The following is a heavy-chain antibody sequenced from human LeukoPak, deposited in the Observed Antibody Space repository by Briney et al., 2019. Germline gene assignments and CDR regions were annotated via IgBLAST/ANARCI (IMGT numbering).Heavy chain of an antibody. J-gene: IGHJ3*02. Sequence: SETLSLTCIVSGYSITSGYYWGWIRQPPGKGLEWIGSMHYSGSTYYNPSLKSRVTISVDTSKNEFSLKLSSVTAADTAVYYCARDGLWIQNAFDIWGQGTMVTVSA. V-gene: IGHV4-38-2*02. D-gene: IGHD5-18*01. CDR3: ARDGLWIQNAFDI. CDR1: GYSITSGYY. CDR2: MHYSGST.